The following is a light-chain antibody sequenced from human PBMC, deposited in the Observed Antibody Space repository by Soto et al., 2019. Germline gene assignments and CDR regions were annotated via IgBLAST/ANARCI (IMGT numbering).Light chain of an antibody. CDR2: GPS. J-gene: IGKJ1*01. CDR1: QSFSDN. CDR3: QQYNNWPRT. Sequence: EIVMTQSPATLSVSPGERATLSCRASQSFSDNLAWYQQKPGQAPRLLIYGPSTRATGIPARFSGSGSGTGFTLTISSLQSEDFAVYYCQQYNNWPRTLGPGTKVDIK. V-gene: IGKV3-15*01.